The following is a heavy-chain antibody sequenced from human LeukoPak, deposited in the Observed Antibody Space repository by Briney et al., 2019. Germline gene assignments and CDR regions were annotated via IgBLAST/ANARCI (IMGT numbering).Heavy chain of an antibody. CDR1: GGSMSSYY. CDR3: ARVPVKGRVLLIPFFDY. Sequence: SETLSLTCTVSGGSMSSYYWSWIRQPPGKGLEWIGYIYYSGSTNYNPSLKSRVTISIDTSKNQFSLKLSSVTAADTAVYYCARVPVKGRVLLIPFFDYWGQGTLVTVSS. J-gene: IGHJ4*02. CDR2: IYYSGST. V-gene: IGHV4-59*01. D-gene: IGHD3-16*01.